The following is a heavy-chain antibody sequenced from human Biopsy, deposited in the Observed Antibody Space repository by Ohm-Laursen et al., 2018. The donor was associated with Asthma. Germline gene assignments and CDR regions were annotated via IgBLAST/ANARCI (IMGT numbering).Heavy chain of an antibody. CDR2: IPQGGAT. J-gene: IGHJ6*02. CDR1: RGSFRGYA. V-gene: IGHV4-34*01. Sequence: SETLSLTCTYRGSFRGYAWTWIRQPPGKGLEWIGEIPQGGATTFNPSLKSRVTISIDPSKSQLSLRLTSMTAADTAVYYCASGPQWSGLDVWGQGTTVTVSS. CDR3: ASGPQWSGLDV. D-gene: IGHD2-8*01.